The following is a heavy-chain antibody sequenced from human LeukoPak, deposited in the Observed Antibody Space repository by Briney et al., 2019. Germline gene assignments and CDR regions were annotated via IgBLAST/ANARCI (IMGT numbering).Heavy chain of an antibody. CDR3: ARDLYGSSKDY. CDR1: GFTFSSYW. CDR2: IKQDGSEK. J-gene: IGHJ4*02. D-gene: IGHD6-6*01. Sequence: QSGGSLRLSCAASGFTFSSYWMSWVRQAPGKGLEWVANIKQDGSEKYYVDSVKGRFTISRDTAKNSLYLQMNSLRAEDTAVYYCARDLYGSSKDYWGQGTLVTVSS. V-gene: IGHV3-7*05.